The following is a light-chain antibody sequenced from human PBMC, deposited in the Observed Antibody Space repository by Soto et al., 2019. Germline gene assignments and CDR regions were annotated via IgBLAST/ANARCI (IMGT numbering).Light chain of an antibody. Sequence: DIQMTQSPSTLSASVGVRVIITCRASQNIGDLLAWFQQKPGKAPKLLIYKASRLESGVPSRFSGSGSGTEFTLTIRSLQPDDFATFYCQHYNNYPWTFGQGTSVEIK. CDR3: QHYNNYPWT. CDR2: KAS. J-gene: IGKJ1*01. V-gene: IGKV1-5*03. CDR1: QNIGDL.